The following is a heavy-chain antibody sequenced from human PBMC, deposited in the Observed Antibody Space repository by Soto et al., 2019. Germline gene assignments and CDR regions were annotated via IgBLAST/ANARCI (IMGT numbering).Heavy chain of an antibody. CDR1: GYSFTTHW. CDR2: IYPGDSDT. CDR3: ARHGSSWNNWFDP. V-gene: IGHV5-51*01. D-gene: IGHD6-13*01. J-gene: IGHJ5*02. Sequence: GESLKISCKTSGYSFTTHWIGWVRQMPGKGLEWMGIIYPGDSDTKCSPSFQGQVTISADKSISTAYLQWSSLKASDTAMYYCARHGSSWNNWFDPWGQGTLVTVSS.